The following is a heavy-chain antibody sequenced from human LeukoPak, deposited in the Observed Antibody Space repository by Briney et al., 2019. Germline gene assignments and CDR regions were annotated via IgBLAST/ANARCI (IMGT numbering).Heavy chain of an antibody. CDR1: GFTFSGYS. D-gene: IGHD3-10*01. V-gene: IGHV3-48*04. J-gene: IGHJ4*02. CDR3: AREDSYYYGSGSYPFDY. CDR2: ISGSSSTI. Sequence: GGSLRLSCAASGFTFSGYSMNWVRQAPGKGLEWVSYISGSSSTIYYADSVKGRFTISRDNAKNSLYLQMNSLRAEDTAVYYCAREDSYYYGSGSYPFDYWGQGTLVTVSS.